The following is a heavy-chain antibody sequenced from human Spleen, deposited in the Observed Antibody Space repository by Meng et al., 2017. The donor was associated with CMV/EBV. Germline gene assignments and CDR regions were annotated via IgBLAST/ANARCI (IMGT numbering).Heavy chain of an antibody. J-gene: IGHJ4*02. CDR1: GFTFSSYG. CDR3: ARAYRAIDY. D-gene: IGHD1-26*01. Sequence: GGSLRLSCAASGFTFSSYGMHWVRQAPGKGLEWVANIKEDGSEKYYVDSVKGRFTISRDNAKNSLYVQMNSLRGEDTAVYYCARAYRAIDYWGQGTLVTVSS. V-gene: IGHV3-7*01. CDR2: IKEDGSEK.